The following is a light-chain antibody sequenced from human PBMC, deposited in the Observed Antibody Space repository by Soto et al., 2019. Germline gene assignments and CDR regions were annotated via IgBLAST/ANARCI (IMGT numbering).Light chain of an antibody. V-gene: IGKV3-15*01. CDR3: QQYSNWPPT. Sequence: EIVLTQSPATLSLSPGERATLSCRASQGVSSYLAWYQQKPGQAPRLLIYGASTRATGVPARFSGSGSGTEFTLTISRLQSEDFAVYYCQQYSNWPPTFGQGTRLEIK. CDR1: QGVSSY. J-gene: IGKJ5*01. CDR2: GAS.